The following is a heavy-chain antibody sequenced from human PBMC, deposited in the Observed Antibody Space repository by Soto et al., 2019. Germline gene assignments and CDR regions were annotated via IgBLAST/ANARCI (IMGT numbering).Heavy chain of an antibody. CDR2: ISGFNGKT. D-gene: IGHD3-10*01. V-gene: IGHV1-18*01. J-gene: IGHJ4*02. Sequence: AVQDSFQASVYTFPRTGISSLRHAPGQGPEWMGWISGFNGKTNYAQKFQGRVTMTTDTSTTTAYLEVRSLTSDDTAVYYCARDLDGSGSYYTDYWGQGTPVTVSS. CDR1: VYTFPRTG. CDR3: ARDLDGSGSYYTDY.